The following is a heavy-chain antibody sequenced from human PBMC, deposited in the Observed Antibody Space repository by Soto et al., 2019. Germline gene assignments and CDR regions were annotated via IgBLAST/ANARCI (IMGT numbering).Heavy chain of an antibody. CDR1: GFTFNSHA. CDR3: AKDLQFSVWLRAQTFDY. J-gene: IGHJ4*02. Sequence: EVQLLESGGSLVQPGGSLRLSCAVSGFTFNSHAMSWVRQAPGKGLECVSSITGSGDSTYYADSVKGRFTISRDKSKSTMYLPMNSLRAEDTAVYYCAKDLQFSVWLRAQTFDYWGQGTQVTVSS. V-gene: IGHV3-23*01. D-gene: IGHD6-19*01. CDR2: ITGSGDST.